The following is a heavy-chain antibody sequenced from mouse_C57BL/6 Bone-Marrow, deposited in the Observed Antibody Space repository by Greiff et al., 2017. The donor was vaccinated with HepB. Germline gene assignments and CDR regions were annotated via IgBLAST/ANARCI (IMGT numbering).Heavy chain of an antibody. Sequence: QVQLQQSGAELVKPGASVKISCKASGYAFSSYWMNWVKQRPGKGLEWIGQIYPGDGDTNYNGKFKGKATLTADKYSSTAYMQLSSLTSEDSAVYFCARTAYYYGFDYWGQGTTLTVSS. CDR3: ARTAYYYGFDY. CDR1: GYAFSSYW. CDR2: IYPGDGDT. D-gene: IGHD1-1*01. V-gene: IGHV1-80*01. J-gene: IGHJ2*01.